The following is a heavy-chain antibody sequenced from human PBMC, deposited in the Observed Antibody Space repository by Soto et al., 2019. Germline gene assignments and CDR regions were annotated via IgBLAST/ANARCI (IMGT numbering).Heavy chain of an antibody. D-gene: IGHD1-26*01. V-gene: IGHV4-39*01. CDR1: GGSINSNTYY. Sequence: KASETLSLTCTVSGGSINSNTYYWGWIRQPPGKGLEWIGSIYYSGSTYYNPSLKSRVTISVDTSKNQFSLKLSSVTAADTSVYFCARGVVGATAPDYWGQGTLVTVYS. J-gene: IGHJ4*02. CDR2: IYYSGST. CDR3: ARGVVGATAPDY.